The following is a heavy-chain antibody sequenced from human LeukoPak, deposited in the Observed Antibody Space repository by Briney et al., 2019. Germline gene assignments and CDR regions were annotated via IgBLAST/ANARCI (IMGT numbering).Heavy chain of an antibody. CDR1: GFTFSSYG. Sequence: AGTLRFSSAASGFTFSSYGMHWVRQGPGKGLEWVAFIRYDGSNKYYADSVKGRFTISRDNSKNTLYLQMNSLRAEDTAVYYCAKDTMPPKAGFDPWGQGTLVTVSS. J-gene: IGHJ5*02. CDR2: IRYDGSNK. D-gene: IGHD2-2*01. V-gene: IGHV3-30*02. CDR3: AKDTMPPKAGFDP.